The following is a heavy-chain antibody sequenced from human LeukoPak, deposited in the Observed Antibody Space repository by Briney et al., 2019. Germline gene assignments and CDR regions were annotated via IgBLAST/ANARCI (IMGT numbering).Heavy chain of an antibody. Sequence: GSLRLSCAASGFTFSTYWMTWVRQAPGKGLEWVANIKQDGSEKYYVDSVKGRFTISRDNAKNSLYLQMNSLRAEDTAVYYCARDRRIQLRVDYFDYWGQGTLVTVSS. V-gene: IGHV3-7*01. D-gene: IGHD5-18*01. J-gene: IGHJ4*02. CDR1: GFTFSTYW. CDR2: IKQDGSEK. CDR3: ARDRRIQLRVDYFDY.